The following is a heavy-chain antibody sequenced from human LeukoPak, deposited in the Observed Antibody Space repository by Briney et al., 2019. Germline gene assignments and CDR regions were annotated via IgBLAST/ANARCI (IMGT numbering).Heavy chain of an antibody. V-gene: IGHV3-21*01. J-gene: IGHJ6*03. D-gene: IGHD5-24*01. Sequence: GGSLRLSCAASGFTFSSYSMNWVRQAPGKGLEWVSSISSSSSYIYYADSVKGRFTISRDNSKNTLYLQMNSLRAEDTAVYYCAKEGGGYNYYYYYMDVWGKGTTVTISS. CDR1: GFTFSSYS. CDR2: ISSSSSYI. CDR3: AKEGGGYNYYYYYMDV.